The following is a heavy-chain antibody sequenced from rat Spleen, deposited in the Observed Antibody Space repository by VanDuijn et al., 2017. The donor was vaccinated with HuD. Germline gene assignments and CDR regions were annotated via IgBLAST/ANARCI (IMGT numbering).Heavy chain of an antibody. CDR3: TRGGFFRY. V-gene: IGHV5-25*01. J-gene: IGHJ3*01. CDR1: GLSFSNYD. D-gene: IGHD1-6*01. CDR2: ISPTGVNN. Sequence: EVQLVESGGGLVQPGRSLKLSCTASGLSFSNYDMAWVRQAPTKGLEWVASISPTGVNNYYRDSVKGRFTISRDNARSTLYLQMDSLRSEDTATYYCTRGGFFRYWGQGTLVTVSS.